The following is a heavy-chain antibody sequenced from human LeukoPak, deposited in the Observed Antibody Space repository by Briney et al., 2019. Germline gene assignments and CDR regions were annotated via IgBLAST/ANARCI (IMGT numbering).Heavy chain of an antibody. CDR1: GYTFTSYG. Sequence: ASVKVSCKASGYTFTSYGISWVRQAPGQGLEWMGWISAYNGNTNYAQKLQGRVTMTTDTSTSTAYMELRSLRSDDTAMYFCARSGGGHYYYYYYMDVWGKGTAVTVSS. D-gene: IGHD3-16*01. J-gene: IGHJ6*03. CDR3: ARSGGGHYYYYYYMDV. V-gene: IGHV1-18*01. CDR2: ISAYNGNT.